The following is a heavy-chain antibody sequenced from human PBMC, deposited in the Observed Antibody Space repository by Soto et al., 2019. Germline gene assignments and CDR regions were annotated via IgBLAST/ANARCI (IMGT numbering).Heavy chain of an antibody. D-gene: IGHD3-22*01. CDR1: GFTFSSYG. Sequence: QVQLVESGGGVVQPGRSLRLSCAASGFTFSSYGMHWVRQAPGKGLEWVAVIWYDGSNKYYADSVKGRFTISRDNSKNTLYLQMNSLRAEDTAVYYCARDGLLPYYFDYWGQGTLVTVSS. V-gene: IGHV3-33*01. CDR3: ARDGLLPYYFDY. J-gene: IGHJ4*02. CDR2: IWYDGSNK.